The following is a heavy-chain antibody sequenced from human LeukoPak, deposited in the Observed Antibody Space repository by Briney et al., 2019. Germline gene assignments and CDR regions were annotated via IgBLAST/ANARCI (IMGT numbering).Heavy chain of an antibody. J-gene: IGHJ5*02. Sequence: GGSLRLSCTASGFTFGDYAMRWLRQAPGKGLEWVGFIRSKAYGGTTEYAASVKGRFTISRDDPKSIAYLQMNSLKTEDTAVYYCTRDEGPYYDILTGYPQGFDPWDQGTLVTVSS. D-gene: IGHD3-9*01. CDR3: TRDEGPYYDILTGYPQGFDP. V-gene: IGHV3-49*03. CDR1: GFTFGDYA. CDR2: IRSKAYGGTT.